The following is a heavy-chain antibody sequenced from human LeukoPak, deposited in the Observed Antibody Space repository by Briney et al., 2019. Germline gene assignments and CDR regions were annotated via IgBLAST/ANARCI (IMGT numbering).Heavy chain of an antibody. J-gene: IGHJ6*02. Sequence: GGSLRLSCAASGFTFSSYGMHWVRQAPGKGLEWVSVIYSGGSTYYADSVKGRFTISRDNSKNTLYLQMNSLRAEDTAVYYCASTYYDFWSGYSYYYYGMDVWGQGTTVTVSS. CDR3: ASTYYDFWSGYSYYYYGMDV. CDR1: GFTFSSYG. V-gene: IGHV3-NL1*01. D-gene: IGHD3-3*01. CDR2: IYSGGST.